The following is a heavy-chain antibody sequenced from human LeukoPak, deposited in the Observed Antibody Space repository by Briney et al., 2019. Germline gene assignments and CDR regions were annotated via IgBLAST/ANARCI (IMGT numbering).Heavy chain of an antibody. Sequence: SETLSLTCTVSGGSMSSSSYYWGWIRQPPGKGLEWIGSIYYSGSTYYNPSLMSRVTISVDTSKTQFSLKLTSVTAADTAVYYCASRTSDYGDYVAFDIWGQGTMVTVSS. CDR2: IYYSGST. D-gene: IGHD4-17*01. CDR3: ASRTSDYGDYVAFDI. J-gene: IGHJ3*02. CDR1: GGSMSSSSYY. V-gene: IGHV4-39*01.